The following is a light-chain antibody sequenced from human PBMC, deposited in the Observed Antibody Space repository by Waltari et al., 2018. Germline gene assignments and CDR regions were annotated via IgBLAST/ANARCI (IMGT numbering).Light chain of an antibody. V-gene: IGLV2-14*01. Sequence: SALTQPASVSGSLGQSLTISCTGLRSDGGGSTHLPWYQQHPGKAPKLMIYDVSKRPSGVSNRFSGSKSGNTASLTISGLQAEDEADYYCSSYTSSSTFYVFGTGTKVTVL. J-gene: IGLJ1*01. CDR1: RSDGGGSTH. CDR3: SSYTSSSTFYV. CDR2: DVS.